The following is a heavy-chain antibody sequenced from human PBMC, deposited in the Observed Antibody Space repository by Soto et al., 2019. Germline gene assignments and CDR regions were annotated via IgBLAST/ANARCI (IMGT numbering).Heavy chain of an antibody. CDR2: IYYSGST. CDR1: GGSISSGGYY. Sequence: QVQLQESGPGLVKPSQTLSLTCTVSGGSISSGGYYWSWIRQHPGKGLEWIGYIYYSGSTYYNPSLKSRVTISVXTXXXXXXXXLXXXTXXXXXXXXXXRGSVVAATLFDYWGQGTLVTVSS. D-gene: IGHD2-15*01. J-gene: IGHJ4*02. V-gene: IGHV4-31*03. CDR3: XXRGSVVAATLFDY.